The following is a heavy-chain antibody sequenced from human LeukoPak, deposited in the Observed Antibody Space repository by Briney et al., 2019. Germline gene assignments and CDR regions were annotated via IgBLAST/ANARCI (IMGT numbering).Heavy chain of an antibody. CDR2: INHSGST. J-gene: IGHJ6*03. Sequence: SETLSLTCAVYGGSFSGYYWSWIRQPPGKGLEWIGEINHSGSTNYNPSLKSRVTISVDTSKNQFSLKLSSVTAADTAVYYCARERWHCSGGSCYEVYYYYMDVWGKGTTVTVSS. CDR1: GGSFSGYY. D-gene: IGHD2-15*01. CDR3: ARERWHCSGGSCYEVYYYYMDV. V-gene: IGHV4-34*01.